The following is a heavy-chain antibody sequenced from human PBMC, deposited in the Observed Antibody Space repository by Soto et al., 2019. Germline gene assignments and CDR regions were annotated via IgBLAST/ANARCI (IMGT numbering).Heavy chain of an antibody. Sequence: QLQLQESGSGLVKPSQTLSLTCAVSGGSISSGGYSWSWIRQPPGKGLEWIGYIYHSGSTYYNPSRKCRVTIAVDRSKNQFSLKLSSVTAADTAVYYCAAGGGLPRYYWGQGTLVTVSS. D-gene: IGHD5-12*01. J-gene: IGHJ4*02. CDR1: GGSISSGGYS. CDR2: IYHSGST. CDR3: AAGGGLPRYY. V-gene: IGHV4-30-2*01.